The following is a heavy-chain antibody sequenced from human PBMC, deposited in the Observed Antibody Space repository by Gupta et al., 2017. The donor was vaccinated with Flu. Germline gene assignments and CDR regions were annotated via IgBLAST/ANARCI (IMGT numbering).Heavy chain of an antibody. CDR3: ARVTSERGANAFDI. V-gene: IGHV4-4*07. Sequence: QVQLQESGPGLVKPSETLSLTCTVSGDSINNYYWSWLRQPAGKGLEWIVRIYTTESIIYNPSLKSRVTMSLDMSKNQFSLKVNSVTAADSAVYFCARVTSERGANAFDIWGQGTMVTVSA. D-gene: IGHD1-26*01. CDR2: IYTTESI. J-gene: IGHJ3*02. CDR1: GDSINNYY.